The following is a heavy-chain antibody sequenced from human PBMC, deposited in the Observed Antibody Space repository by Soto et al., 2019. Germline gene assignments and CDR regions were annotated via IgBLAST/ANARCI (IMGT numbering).Heavy chain of an antibody. CDR1: GFTFSSYG. Sequence: QVQLVESGGGVVQPGRSLRLSCAASGFTFSSYGMHWVRQAPGKGLEWVAVISYDRSNKYYADSVKGRFTISRDNSKNTLYLQMNSLRAEDTAVYYCAKELGYCSSTSCYNMDVWGKGTTVTVSS. V-gene: IGHV3-30*18. CDR2: ISYDRSNK. J-gene: IGHJ6*03. CDR3: AKELGYCSSTSCYNMDV. D-gene: IGHD2-2*02.